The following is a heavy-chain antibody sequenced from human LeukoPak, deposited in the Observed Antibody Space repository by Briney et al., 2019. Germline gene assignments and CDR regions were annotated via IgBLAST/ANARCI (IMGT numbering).Heavy chain of an antibody. CDR2: IKQDASEK. CDR3: ARGGWYPDN. V-gene: IGHV3-7*01. D-gene: IGHD6-19*01. Sequence: GGSLRLSCAASGFTFSSYWMSWVRQAPGKGLGWVAHIKQDASEKNYVDSVKGRFTISRYNAENSLYLQMNSLRAEDTAVYYCARGGWYPDNWGEGTLVTVSS. J-gene: IGHJ4*02. CDR1: GFTFSSYW.